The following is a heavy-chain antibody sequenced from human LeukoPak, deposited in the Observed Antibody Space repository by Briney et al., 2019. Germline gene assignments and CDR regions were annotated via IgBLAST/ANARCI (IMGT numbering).Heavy chain of an antibody. D-gene: IGHD3-3*01. V-gene: IGHV4-30-4*01. CDR2: IYYSGST. J-gene: IGHJ4*02. CDR1: GGSISSGDYY. CDR3: ARGVRGITIFGVAPYYFDY. Sequence: SETLSLTCTVSGGSISSGDYYWSWIRQPPGKGLEWIGYIYYSGSTYYNPSLKSRVTISVDTSKNQFSLKLSSVTAADTAVYYCARGVRGITIFGVAPYYFDYWGQGTLVTVSS.